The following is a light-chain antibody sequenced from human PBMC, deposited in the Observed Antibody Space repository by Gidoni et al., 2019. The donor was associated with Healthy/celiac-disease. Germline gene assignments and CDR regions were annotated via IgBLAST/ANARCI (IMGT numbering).Light chain of an antibody. V-gene: IGKV3-11*01. J-gene: IGKJ5*01. Sequence: ENVLTQSPATLPLSPGERATLSCRASQSVSSYLAWYQQKPGQAPRLLIYDASNRATGIPARFSGSGSGTDFTLTISSLEPEDFAVYYCQQRSNWRITFXQXTRLEIK. CDR3: QQRSNWRIT. CDR2: DAS. CDR1: QSVSSY.